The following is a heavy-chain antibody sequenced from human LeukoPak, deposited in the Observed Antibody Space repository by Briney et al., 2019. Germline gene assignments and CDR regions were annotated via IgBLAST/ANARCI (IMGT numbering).Heavy chain of an antibody. CDR2: IYYSGST. CDR3: MGMVPWYFDY. CDR1: GGSISSYY. J-gene: IGHJ4*02. D-gene: IGHD2-8*01. Sequence: SETLSLTCTVSGGSISSYYWSWIRQPLGKGLEWIGYIYYSGSTNYNPSLKSRVTISVDTSKNQFSLKLSSVTAADTAVYYCMGMVPWYFDYWGQGTLVTVSS. V-gene: IGHV4-59*08.